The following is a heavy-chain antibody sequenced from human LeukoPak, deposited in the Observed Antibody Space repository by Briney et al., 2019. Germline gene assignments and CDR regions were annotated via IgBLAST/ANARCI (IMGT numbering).Heavy chain of an antibody. CDR3: TRAPWGDIVVVPAAIHPWFDP. Sequence: SETLSLTCALYGRSFSGDYWSWIPHPPGKGLEWIGEINHSGSTNTNPSLKSRVTISVDTSKNQFSLKLSSVTAADTAVYYCTRAPWGDIVVVPAAIHPWFDPWGQGTLVTVSS. J-gene: IGHJ5*02. CDR1: GRSFSGDY. D-gene: IGHD2-2*02. CDR2: INHSGST. V-gene: IGHV4-34*01.